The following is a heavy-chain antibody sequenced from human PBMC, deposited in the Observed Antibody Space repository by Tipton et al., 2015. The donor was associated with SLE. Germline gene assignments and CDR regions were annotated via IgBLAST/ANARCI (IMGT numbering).Heavy chain of an antibody. D-gene: IGHD6-13*01. V-gene: IGHV4-31*03. CDR1: GGSITSGAYY. CDR3: AREGEAAAGLEDSWFGP. Sequence: TLSLTCTVSGGSITSGAYYWGWIRQHPGKGLEWIGYISDSGTLYYNPSLKSRVTISVDRSKNQFSLNLSSVTAADTAVYYCAREGEAAAGLEDSWFGPWGQGTRVTVSS. CDR2: ISDSGTL. J-gene: IGHJ5*02.